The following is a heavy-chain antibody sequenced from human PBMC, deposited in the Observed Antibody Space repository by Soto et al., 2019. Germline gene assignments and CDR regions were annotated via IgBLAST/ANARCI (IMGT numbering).Heavy chain of an antibody. Sequence: GGSLRLSCEESGFTFSSSGMHWFREAPFKGLEWVAFIWFDGSNKYYSDSVKGRFSISRDNSKNTLYLQMNSLRAEDTAIYYCAKGSTTIVSSGINWFDSWGQGTLVTGS. CDR3: AKGSTTIVSSGINWFDS. V-gene: IGHV3-30*02. D-gene: IGHD3-22*01. CDR2: IWFDGSNK. J-gene: IGHJ5*01. CDR1: GFTFSSSG.